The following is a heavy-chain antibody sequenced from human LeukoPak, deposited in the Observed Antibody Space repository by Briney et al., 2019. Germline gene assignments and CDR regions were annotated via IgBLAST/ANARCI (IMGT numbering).Heavy chain of an antibody. CDR2: INPNSGGT. CDR1: GYTFTGYY. Sequence: GASVKVSCKASGYTFTGYYMHWVRQAPGQGLEWMGRINPNSGGTNYAQKFQGRVTMTRDTSISTAYMELSRLRSDDTAVYYCARDAEWLDNWYFDLWGRGTLVTVSS. J-gene: IGHJ2*01. V-gene: IGHV1-2*06. CDR3: ARDAEWLDNWYFDL. D-gene: IGHD3-3*01.